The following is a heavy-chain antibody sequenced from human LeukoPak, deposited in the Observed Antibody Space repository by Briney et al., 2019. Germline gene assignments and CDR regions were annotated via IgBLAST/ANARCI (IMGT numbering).Heavy chain of an antibody. Sequence: GGSLRLSCVASGFTFASYEMNWIRQAPGKGLEWVSYITADGTDKYDADSVKGRFTISRDNAKNSLYLQMNNLRVDDTAIYYCAREVKWGLPDYWGQGTLVTVSS. J-gene: IGHJ4*02. V-gene: IGHV3-48*03. CDR1: GFTFASYE. D-gene: IGHD1-26*01. CDR2: ITADGTDK. CDR3: AREVKWGLPDY.